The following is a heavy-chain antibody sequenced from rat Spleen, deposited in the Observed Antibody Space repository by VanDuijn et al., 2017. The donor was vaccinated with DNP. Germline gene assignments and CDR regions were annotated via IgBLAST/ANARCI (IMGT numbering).Heavy chain of an antibody. J-gene: IGHJ2*01. CDR3: TTGDWEDYFDY. CDR1: GFTFSDYY. V-gene: IGHV5-20*01. D-gene: IGHD5-1*01. Sequence: EVQLVESGGDLVQPGRSLKLSCAASGFTFSDYYMAWVRQAPTKGLEWVASISYEGNSTYYRDSVKGRFTISRDNAKSSLYLQMDSLRSEDTATYYCTTGDWEDYFDYWGQGVMVTVSS. CDR2: ISYEGNST.